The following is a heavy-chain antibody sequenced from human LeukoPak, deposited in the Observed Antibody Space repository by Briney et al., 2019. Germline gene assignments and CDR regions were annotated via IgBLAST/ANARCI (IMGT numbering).Heavy chain of an antibody. V-gene: IGHV1-69-2*01. J-gene: IGHJ4*02. D-gene: IGHD3-10*01. CDR2: IDPENGET. CDR3: ATIMVRGLVVFDY. Sequence: GASVKVTCKASRYTFTGYYLHWVQQAPGKGLEWMGRIDPENGETIYAEKFQDRVTITADTSTDTAYMDLSSLRSDDTAVYYCATIMVRGLVVFDYWGQGTLVTVSS. CDR1: RYTFTGYY.